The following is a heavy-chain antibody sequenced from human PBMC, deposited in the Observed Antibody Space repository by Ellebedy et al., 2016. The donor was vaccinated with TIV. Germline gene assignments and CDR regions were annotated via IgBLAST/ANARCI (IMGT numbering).Heavy chain of an antibody. CDR2: ISPGDSDT. J-gene: IGHJ5*02. V-gene: IGHV5-51*01. Sequence: GESLKISCKGSGYSFTSYWIGWVRQMPGKGLEWMGIISPGDSDTRYSPSFQGQVTISADKSISTAYLQWSSLKASDTAMYYCAGTALTGTTVRWFAPWGQGTLVTVSS. CDR1: GYSFTSYW. CDR3: AGTALTGTTVRWFAP. D-gene: IGHD1-7*01.